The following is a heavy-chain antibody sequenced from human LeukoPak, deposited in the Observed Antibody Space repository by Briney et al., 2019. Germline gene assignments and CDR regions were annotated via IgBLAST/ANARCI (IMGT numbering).Heavy chain of an antibody. Sequence: PGGSLRLSCASSRFTFSNSIFHWVRQAPGKGLEWVAAMSYDGFSKYYADSVKGRFTISSSRDNSKNTLYLQMNSLRTEDTAVYYCARAEIVVVPAADTPDYYYGMDVWGQGTTVTVSS. D-gene: IGHD2-2*01. CDR1: RFTFSNSI. J-gene: IGHJ6*02. CDR3: ARAEIVVVPAADTPDYYYGMDV. V-gene: IGHV3-30*03. CDR2: MSYDGFSK.